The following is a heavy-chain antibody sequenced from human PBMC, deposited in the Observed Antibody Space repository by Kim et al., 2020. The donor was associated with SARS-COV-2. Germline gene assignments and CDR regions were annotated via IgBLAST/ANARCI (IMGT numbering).Heavy chain of an antibody. V-gene: IGHV3-33*05. CDR3: ASDGPIVVVPAAHDY. D-gene: IGHD2-2*01. CDR2: ISYDGSNK. CDR1: GFTFSSYG. Sequence: GGSLRLSCAASGFTFSSYGMHWVRQAPGKGLEWVAVISYDGSNKYYADSVKGRFTISRDNSKNTLYLQMNSLRAEDTAVYYCASDGPIVVVPAAHDYWG. J-gene: IGHJ4*01.